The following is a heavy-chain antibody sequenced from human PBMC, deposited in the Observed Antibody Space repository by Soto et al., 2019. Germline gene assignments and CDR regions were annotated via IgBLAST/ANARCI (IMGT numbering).Heavy chain of an antibody. D-gene: IGHD3-9*01. V-gene: IGHV3-30-3*01. J-gene: IGHJ6*02. CDR3: ARDRYDILTGYYNVYYYYGMDV. CDR1: GFTFSSYA. CDR2: ISYDGSNK. Sequence: PGGSLRLSCAASGFTFSSYAMHWVRQAPGKGLEWVAVISYDGSNKYYADSVKGRFTISRDNSKNTLYLQMNSLRAEDTAVYYCARDRYDILTGYYNVYYYYGMDVWGQGTTVTVSS.